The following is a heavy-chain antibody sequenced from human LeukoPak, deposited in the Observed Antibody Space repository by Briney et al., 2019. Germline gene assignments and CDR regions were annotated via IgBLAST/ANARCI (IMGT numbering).Heavy chain of an antibody. CDR2: ISGSGGSA. CDR1: GFTFSSYA. Sequence: GGSLRLSCAASGFTFSSYAMSWVRQAPGKGLEWVSAISGSGGSAYYADSVKGRFTISRDNSKNTLYLQMNSLRAEDTAVYYCAKAKQWLSSYFDYWGQGTLVTVSS. D-gene: IGHD6-19*01. CDR3: AKAKQWLSSYFDY. J-gene: IGHJ4*02. V-gene: IGHV3-23*01.